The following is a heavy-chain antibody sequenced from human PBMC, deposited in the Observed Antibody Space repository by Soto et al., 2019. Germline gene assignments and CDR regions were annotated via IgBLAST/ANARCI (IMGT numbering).Heavy chain of an antibody. Sequence: GGSLRLSCAASGFTFSSYGMHWVRQAPGKGLEWVAVISYDGSNKYYADSVKGRFTISRDNSKNTLCLQMNSLRAEDTAVYYCEKGSGYYGFWSGQPNYYYNGRDDWGQGTTVTGSS. CDR3: EKGSGYYGFWSGQPNYYYNGRDD. CDR1: GFTFSSYG. V-gene: IGHV3-30*18. CDR2: ISYDGSNK. D-gene: IGHD3-3*01. J-gene: IGHJ6*02.